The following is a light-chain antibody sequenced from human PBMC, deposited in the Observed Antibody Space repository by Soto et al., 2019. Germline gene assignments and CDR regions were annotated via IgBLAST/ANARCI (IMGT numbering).Light chain of an antibody. V-gene: IGKV1-17*03. CDR1: QGISNY. Sequence: DIQMTQSPSAMSASVGDRVTITCRASQGISNYLAWFQQKPGKVPQRLIYAASSLQSGVPSRFSGSGSGTEFTLTISSLXXXXXXXYYCLQHNSYPYTFGQGTKLEIK. CDR3: LQHNSYPYT. CDR2: AAS. J-gene: IGKJ2*01.